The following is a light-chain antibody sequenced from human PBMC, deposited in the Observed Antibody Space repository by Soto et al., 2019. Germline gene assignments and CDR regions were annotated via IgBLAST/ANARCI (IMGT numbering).Light chain of an antibody. CDR2: KVS. CDR1: QSLLHSDGNTY. Sequence: DVVMTQSPLSLPVTLGQPASISCRSSQSLLHSDGNTYLNWFQQRPGQSPRRLIYKVSNRDSGVLDRFSGSGSGTDFTLKISRVEAEDVCVYYCMQGAHWPLWTFGQGTKVEIK. J-gene: IGKJ1*01. V-gene: IGKV2-30*02. CDR3: MQGAHWPLWT.